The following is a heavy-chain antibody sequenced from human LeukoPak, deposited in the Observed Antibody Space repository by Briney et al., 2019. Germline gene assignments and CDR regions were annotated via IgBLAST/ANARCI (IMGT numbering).Heavy chain of an antibody. Sequence: SVKVSCKASGGTFSSYAISWVRQVPGQGLEWMGGIIPIFGTANYAQKFQGRVTITADESTSTAYMELSSLRSEDTAVYYCASDLEGSLGQQLGWFDPWGQGTLVTVSS. V-gene: IGHV1-69*13. CDR1: GGTFSSYA. D-gene: IGHD6-13*01. CDR2: IIPIFGTA. CDR3: ASDLEGSLGQQLGWFDP. J-gene: IGHJ5*02.